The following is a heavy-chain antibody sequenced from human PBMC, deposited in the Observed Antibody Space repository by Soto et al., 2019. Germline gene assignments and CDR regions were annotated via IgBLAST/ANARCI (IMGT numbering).Heavy chain of an antibody. CDR1: GFTFSSYG. J-gene: IGHJ4*02. CDR2: ISYDGSNK. Sequence: GGSLRLSCAASGFTFSSYGMHWVRQAPGKGLEWVAVISYDGSNKYYADSVKGRFTISRDNSKNTLYLQMNSLRAEDTAVYYCAKAMSPGGLYCGGLWGQGTLVTVSS. D-gene: IGHD2-21*01. V-gene: IGHV3-30*18. CDR3: AKAMSPGGLYCGGL.